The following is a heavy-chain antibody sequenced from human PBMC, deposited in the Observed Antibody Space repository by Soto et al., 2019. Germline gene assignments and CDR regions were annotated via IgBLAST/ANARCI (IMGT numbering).Heavy chain of an antibody. Sequence: ASVKVSCKASGYTFTSYDINWVRQATGQGLEWMGWMNPNSGNTGYAQKFQGRVTMTRNTSISTAYMELSSLRSEDTAVYYCAREGLLRYFDWTLSSRGSFDYWGQGTLVTVSS. CDR1: GYTFTSYD. V-gene: IGHV1-8*01. D-gene: IGHD3-9*01. CDR2: MNPNSGNT. J-gene: IGHJ4*02. CDR3: AREGLLRYFDWTLSSRGSFDY.